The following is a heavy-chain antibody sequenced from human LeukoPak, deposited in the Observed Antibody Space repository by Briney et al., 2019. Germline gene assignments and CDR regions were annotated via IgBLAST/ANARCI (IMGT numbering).Heavy chain of an antibody. V-gene: IGHV1-2*02. J-gene: IGHJ5*02. CDR3: ARGAAAGSNWFDP. CDR1: GYTFTGYY. Sequence: ASVTVSCTASGYTFTGYYMHWVRQAPGQGVEWMGWINPNSGGTNYAQKFQGRVTMTRDTSISTAYMELSRLRSDDTAVYYCARGAAAGSNWFDPWGQGTLVTVSS. D-gene: IGHD6-13*01. CDR2: INPNSGGT.